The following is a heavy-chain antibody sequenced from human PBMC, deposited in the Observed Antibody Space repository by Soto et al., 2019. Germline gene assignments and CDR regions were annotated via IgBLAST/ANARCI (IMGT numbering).Heavy chain of an antibody. Sequence: QLQLQESGPGLVKPSETLSLTCTVSLGSISSSSFYWGWIRRPPGKGREWIGTIYYSGSTYHNPSPKSRVLLSVDTPETEFSLRLSSVTAAHTAIYYCASHIAVAGTPLYFDYWGQGALVTVSS. CDR3: ASHIAVAGTPLYFDY. CDR2: IYYSGST. CDR1: LGSISSSSFY. V-gene: IGHV4-39*01. J-gene: IGHJ4*02. D-gene: IGHD6-19*01.